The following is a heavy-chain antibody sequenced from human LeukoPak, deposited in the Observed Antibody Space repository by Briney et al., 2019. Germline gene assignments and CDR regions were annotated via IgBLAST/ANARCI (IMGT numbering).Heavy chain of an antibody. J-gene: IGHJ6*02. D-gene: IGHD3-22*01. CDR1: GFTFSTYA. Sequence: GGSLRLSCTASGFTFSTYAMSWVRQAPGKGLEWVSGISGSGESTYNADSVKGRFTISRDNSKNTLYLQMNSLRAEDTAVYYCARGTKYYYDSSGYYVQYYGMDVWGQGTTVTVSS. V-gene: IGHV3-23*01. CDR3: ARGTKYYYDSSGYYVQYYGMDV. CDR2: ISGSGEST.